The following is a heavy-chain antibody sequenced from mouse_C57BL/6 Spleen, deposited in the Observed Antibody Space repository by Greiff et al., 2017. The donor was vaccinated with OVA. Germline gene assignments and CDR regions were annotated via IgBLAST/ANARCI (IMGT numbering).Heavy chain of an antibody. V-gene: IGHV1-64*01. J-gene: IGHJ4*01. D-gene: IGHD1-1*01. Sequence: QVQLQQPGAELVKPGASVKLSCKASGYTFTSYWMHWVKQRPGQGLEWIGMIHPNSGSTNYNEKFKSKATLTVAKPSSTAYMQLSSLTSQDSAVYYCARMGDYYCSSYYYYAMDYWGQGTSVTVSS. CDR3: ARMGDYYCSSYYYYAMDY. CDR2: IHPNSGST. CDR1: GYTFTSYW.